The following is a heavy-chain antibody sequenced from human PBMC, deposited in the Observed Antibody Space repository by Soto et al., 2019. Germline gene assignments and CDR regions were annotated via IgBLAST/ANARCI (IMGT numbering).Heavy chain of an antibody. J-gene: IGHJ5*02. CDR3: AREGDILTGYYMSWFDP. CDR1: GGSISSYY. D-gene: IGHD3-9*01. CDR2: IYYSGST. V-gene: IGHV4-59*01. Sequence: SETLSLTCTVSGGSISSYYWSWIRQPPGKGLEWIGYIYYSGSTNYNPSLKSRVTISVDTSKNQFSLKLSSVTAADTAVYYCAREGDILTGYYMSWFDPWGQGTLVTVSS.